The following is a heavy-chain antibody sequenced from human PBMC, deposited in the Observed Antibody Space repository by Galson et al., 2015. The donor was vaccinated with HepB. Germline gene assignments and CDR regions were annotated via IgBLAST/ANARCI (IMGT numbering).Heavy chain of an antibody. CDR3: AKALIRSYYPDYFDH. CDR2: VSGSGDST. CDR1: GFTFNRYA. V-gene: IGHV3-23*01. J-gene: IGHJ4*02. Sequence: SLRLSCAASGFTFNRYAMNWVRQAPGKGLEWVSVVSGSGDSTYYADSVRGRFTISRDNSKDTLYLQMDTLRAEDTAVYYCAKALIRSYYPDYFDHWGQGTLVTVSS. D-gene: IGHD1-26*01.